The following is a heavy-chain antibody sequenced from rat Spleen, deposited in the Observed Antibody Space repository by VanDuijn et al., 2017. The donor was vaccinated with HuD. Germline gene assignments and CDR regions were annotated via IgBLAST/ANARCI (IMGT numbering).Heavy chain of an antibody. Sequence: EVQLVESGGGLVQPGRSLKLSCLASGSTFSNYGMNWIRQAPGKGLEWIASISSSSSYIYYADTVKGRFTISRENAMNTLYLQMTSLRSEDTALYYCARRTYGGSPGVMDAWGQGTSVTVSS. D-gene: IGHD1-11*01. J-gene: IGHJ4*01. V-gene: IGHV5-34*01. CDR2: ISSSSSYI. CDR1: GSTFSNYG. CDR3: ARRTYGGSPGVMDA.